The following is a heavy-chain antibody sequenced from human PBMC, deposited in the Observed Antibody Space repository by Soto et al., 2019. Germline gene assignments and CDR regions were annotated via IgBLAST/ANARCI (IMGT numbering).Heavy chain of an antibody. D-gene: IGHD2-15*01. J-gene: IGHJ6*02. CDR2: IEYNAKNR. Sequence: QVQLVESGGGVVQPGTSLRLSCTASGFTFNSYGIHWVRQAPGKGLEWLALIEYNAKNRFYADSVQGRFSISRDNSRTTVYLQVNGLRAADTAVYYCAREGDYYCSGTRCFHYYGLDVWGQGTTVIVSS. CDR3: AREGDYYCSGTRCFHYYGLDV. CDR1: GFTFNSYG. V-gene: IGHV3-33*05.